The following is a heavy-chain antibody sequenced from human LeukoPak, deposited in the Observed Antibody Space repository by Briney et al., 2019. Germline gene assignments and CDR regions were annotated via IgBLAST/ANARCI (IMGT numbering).Heavy chain of an antibody. CDR3: ARDFYGGGYSYGSYYYYGMDV. CDR1: GFTFSSYG. CDR2: IWYDGSNK. J-gene: IGHJ6*04. Sequence: GRSLRLSCAASGFTFSSYGMHWVRQAPGKGLEWVAVIWYDGSNKYHADSVKGRFTISRDNSKNTLYLQMNSLRAEDTAVYYCARDFYGGGYSYGSYYYYGMDVWGKGTTVTVSS. D-gene: IGHD5-18*01. V-gene: IGHV3-33*01.